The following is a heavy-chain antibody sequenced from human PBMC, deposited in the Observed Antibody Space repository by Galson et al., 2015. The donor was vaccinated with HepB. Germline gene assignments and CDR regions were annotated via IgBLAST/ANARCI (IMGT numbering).Heavy chain of an antibody. CDR1: GFTFSSYA. D-gene: IGHD6-19*01. Sequence: SLRLSCAASGFTFSSYAMNWARQAPGKGLEWVSFISGSGATIYYADSVKGRFTISRDNSKSTLYLQMNSLRVEDTAVYYCAKDLGSAWAHVKAFDIWGRGTMVTASS. J-gene: IGHJ3*02. CDR3: AKDLGSAWAHVKAFDI. CDR2: ISGSGATI. V-gene: IGHV3-23*01.